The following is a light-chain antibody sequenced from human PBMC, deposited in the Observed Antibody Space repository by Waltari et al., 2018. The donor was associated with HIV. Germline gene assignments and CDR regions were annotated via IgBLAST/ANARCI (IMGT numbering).Light chain of an antibody. CDR1: SSKFGNDF. CDR2: DND. J-gene: IGLJ3*02. V-gene: IGLV1-51*01. Sequence: QSVLTQPPSVSAAPGQKVTISCSGSSSKFGNDFVSWYQHLPGSAPKLLIYDNDKRPSGISDRVAGSKSGTSATLGITGLQTGDEADYYCGTGDTSLGAGVFGGGTKLTVL. CDR3: GTGDTSLGAGV.